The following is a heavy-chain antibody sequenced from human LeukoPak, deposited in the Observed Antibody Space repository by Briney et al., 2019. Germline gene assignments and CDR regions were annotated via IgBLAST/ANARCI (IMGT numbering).Heavy chain of an antibody. CDR3: ARDRDTPETYDSSGYYYRMTFDY. CDR1: GFTFSSYA. Sequence: GGSLRLSCAASGFTFSSYAMHWVRQAPGKGLEWVAVISYDGSNKYYADSVKGRFTTSRDNSKNTLYLQMNSLRAEDTAVYYCARDRDTPETYDSSGYYYRMTFDYWGQGTLVTVSS. J-gene: IGHJ4*02. D-gene: IGHD3-22*01. CDR2: ISYDGSNK. V-gene: IGHV3-30-3*01.